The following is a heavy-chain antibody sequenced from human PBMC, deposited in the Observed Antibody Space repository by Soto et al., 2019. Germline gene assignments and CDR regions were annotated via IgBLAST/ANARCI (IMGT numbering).Heavy chain of an antibody. CDR3: ARRYSSGDY. D-gene: IGHD6-19*01. CDR2: ISSSSSYI. V-gene: IGHV3-21*01. Sequence: EVQLVESGGGLVKPGGSLRLSCAASGFTFSSYTMKWVRQAPGKGLEWVSSISSSSSYIYYADSVKGRFTISRDNAKNSLYMQMNRLKAEDTAVNYCARRYSSGDYRGQGTLVTVSS. CDR1: GFTFSSYT. J-gene: IGHJ4*02.